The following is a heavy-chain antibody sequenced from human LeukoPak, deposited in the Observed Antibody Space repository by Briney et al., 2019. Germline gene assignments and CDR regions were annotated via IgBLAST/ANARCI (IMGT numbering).Heavy chain of an antibody. D-gene: IGHD3-10*01. CDR2: IKEDGSEK. J-gene: IGHJ4*02. CDR1: GFIFSDYW. V-gene: IGHV3-7*01. CDR3: ARDKPAYYGSGSHFDY. Sequence: PGGSLRLSCGASGFIFSDYWMSWVRQAPGKGLEWVAQIKEDGSEKYYIDSVKGRFIISRDNAKTLLYLQMGSLRPQDTAVYYCARDKPAYYGSGSHFDYWGQGTLVIVSS.